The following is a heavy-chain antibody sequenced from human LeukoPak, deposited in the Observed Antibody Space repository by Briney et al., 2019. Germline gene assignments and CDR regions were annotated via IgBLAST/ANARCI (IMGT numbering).Heavy chain of an antibody. D-gene: IGHD6-13*01. CDR3: ARGIAAAGTPGY. CDR1: GFTFSSYS. V-gene: IGHV3-21*01. J-gene: IGHJ4*02. CDR2: ISSSSSYI. Sequence: PGGSLRLSCAASGFTFSSYSMNWVRQAPGKGLEWVSSISSSSSYIYYADSVKGRFTISRDNPKNSLYLQMNSLRAEDTAVYYCARGIAAAGTPGYWGQGTLVTVSS.